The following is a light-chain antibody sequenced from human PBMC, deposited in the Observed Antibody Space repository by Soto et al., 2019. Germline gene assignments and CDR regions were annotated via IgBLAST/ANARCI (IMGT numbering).Light chain of an antibody. CDR1: SGNVGGYNF. Sequence: QSALTQPASVSGSPGQSITISCTGTSGNVGGYNFVSWYQQHPGKAPKLMIYDVTSRPSGVSSRFSGSKSGNTASLTIAGLQAEDEADYSCSSYTVSSTLEVFGTGTKVTVL. J-gene: IGLJ1*01. CDR3: SSYTVSSTLEV. CDR2: DVT. V-gene: IGLV2-14*03.